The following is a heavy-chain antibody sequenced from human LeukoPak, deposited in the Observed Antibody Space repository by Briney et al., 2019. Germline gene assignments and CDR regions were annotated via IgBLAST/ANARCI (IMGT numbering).Heavy chain of an antibody. CDR3: ARDGSSWIHYYYYGMDV. J-gene: IGHJ6*02. D-gene: IGHD6-13*01. Sequence: KPGGSLRLSCVASGLTISHAHAWMNWIRQAPGKGLEWVSYISSSGSTIYYADSVKGRFTISRDNAKNSLYLQMNSLRAEDTAVYYCARDGSSWIHYYYYGMDVWGQGTTVTVSS. CDR2: ISSSGSTI. CDR1: GLTISHAH. V-gene: IGHV3-11*01.